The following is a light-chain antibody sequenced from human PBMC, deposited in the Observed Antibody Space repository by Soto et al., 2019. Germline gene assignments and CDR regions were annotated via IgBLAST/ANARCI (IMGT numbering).Light chain of an antibody. CDR1: SSNIGAGHD. Sequence: QSVLTQPPSVSGAPGQRVIISCTGSSSNIGAGHDVHWYQQPPGTAPKLLIYRNDNRPSGVPDRFSGSKSATLASLAITGLQAEDEADYYCQSYDSSLSVVFGGGTKVTVL. CDR2: RND. CDR3: QSYDSSLSVV. V-gene: IGLV1-40*01. J-gene: IGLJ2*01.